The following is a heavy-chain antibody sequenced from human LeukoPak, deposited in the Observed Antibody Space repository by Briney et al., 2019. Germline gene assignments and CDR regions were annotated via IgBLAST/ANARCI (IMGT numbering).Heavy chain of an antibody. CDR3: ARDRGARITGTTAYFDY. Sequence: ASVKVSCKASGGTLSSFTISWVRQAPGQGLEWMGGIIPIFGTANYAQKFQGRVTITADKSTSTAYMELSSLRSEDTAVYYCARDRGARITGTTAYFDYWGQGTLVTVSS. J-gene: IGHJ4*02. CDR2: IIPIFGTA. CDR1: GGTLSSFT. V-gene: IGHV1-69*06. D-gene: IGHD1-7*01.